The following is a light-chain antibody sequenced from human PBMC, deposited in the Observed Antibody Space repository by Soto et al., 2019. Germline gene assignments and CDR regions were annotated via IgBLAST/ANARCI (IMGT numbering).Light chain of an antibody. CDR3: QQYSTFWT. CDR1: QTVERW. V-gene: IGKV1-5*01. Sequence: DIQMTQSPSTLSASVGDRVTITCRASQTVERWLAWYQQKPGKAPNLLISDVSSLESGVPSRFSGSGSATEFTLTISSLQPDDIATYYCQQYSTFWTFGQGTRVDFK. CDR2: DVS. J-gene: IGKJ1*01.